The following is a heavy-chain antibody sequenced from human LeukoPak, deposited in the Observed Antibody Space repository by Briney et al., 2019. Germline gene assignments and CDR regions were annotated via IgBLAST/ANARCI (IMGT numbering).Heavy chain of an antibody. D-gene: IGHD3-3*02. Sequence: GASVKVSCKASGYTFTGYYMHWVRQAPGQGLEWMGRINPNSGGTNYAQKFQGRVTMTRDTSISTAYMELSRLRSEDTAVYYCAREGSERPHFWSGYHDAFDIWGQGTMVTVSS. J-gene: IGHJ3*02. V-gene: IGHV1-2*06. CDR2: INPNSGGT. CDR1: GYTFTGYY. CDR3: AREGSERPHFWSGYHDAFDI.